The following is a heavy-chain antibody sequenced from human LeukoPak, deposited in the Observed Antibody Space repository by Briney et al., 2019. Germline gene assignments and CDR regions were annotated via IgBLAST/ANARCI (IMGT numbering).Heavy chain of an antibody. J-gene: IGHJ5*02. CDR3: AREGFDP. Sequence: PGRSLRLSCAASGFTFSNYGIHWVRQAPGKGLEWVALIWYDGSKKDYVDSVKGRFIISRDDSRNMVYLEMSSLRAEDTAVYYCAREGFDPWGQGTLVTVSS. V-gene: IGHV3-33*01. CDR2: IWYDGSKK. CDR1: GFTFSNYG.